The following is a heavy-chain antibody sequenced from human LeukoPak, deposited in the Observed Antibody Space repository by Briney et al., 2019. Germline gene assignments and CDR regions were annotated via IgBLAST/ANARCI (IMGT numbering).Heavy chain of an antibody. Sequence: SETLSLTRTVSGGSISSIDSYWGWIRQPPGKGLEWIGRVYYRGSTLFNPSLKSRVSLSVDTSKNQISLKMTSMSAADTAVYYCARDYCSGGACFGRWFDPWGQGTLVTVSS. V-gene: IGHV4-39*07. D-gene: IGHD2-8*02. CDR3: ARDYCSGGACFGRWFDP. J-gene: IGHJ5*02. CDR2: VYYRGST. CDR1: GGSISSIDSY.